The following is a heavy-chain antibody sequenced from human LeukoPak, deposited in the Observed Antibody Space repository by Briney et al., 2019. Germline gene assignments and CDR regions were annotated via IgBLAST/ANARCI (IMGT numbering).Heavy chain of an antibody. CDR1: GGSISSYY. J-gene: IGHJ4*02. V-gene: IGHV4-59*01. Sequence: SETLSLTRTVSGGSISSYYWSWIRQPPGKGLEWIGYIYYSGSTNYNPSLKSRVTISVDTSKNQFSLKLSSVTAADTAVYYCAREAEYGGHHDYWGQGTLVTVSS. CDR3: AREAEYGGHHDY. CDR2: IYYSGST. D-gene: IGHD1-14*01.